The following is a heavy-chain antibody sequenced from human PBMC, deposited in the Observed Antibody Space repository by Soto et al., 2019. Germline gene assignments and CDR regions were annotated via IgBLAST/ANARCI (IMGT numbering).Heavy chain of an antibody. CDR1: GYTFTSYG. CDR3: ARDIEGAVAGTSAY. CDR2: ISAYNGNT. Sequence: ASVKVCCKASGYTFTSYGIRWVRQAHGQGLEWMGWISAYNGNTNYAQKLQGRVTMTTDTSTSTAYMELRSLRSDDTAVYYCARDIEGAVAGTSAYWGQGTLVTVSS. V-gene: IGHV1-18*01. D-gene: IGHD6-19*01. J-gene: IGHJ4*02.